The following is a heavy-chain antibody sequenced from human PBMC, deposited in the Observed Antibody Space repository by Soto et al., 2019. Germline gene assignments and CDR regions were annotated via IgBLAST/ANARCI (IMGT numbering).Heavy chain of an antibody. J-gene: IGHJ4*02. Sequence: EVQLLESGGGLVQPGGSLRLSCEASGFTFSTYAMSWVRQAPGKGLERVAGISDSGDRTYHADAVKGRLTISRDHSKNTLYLQMISMRAEDTARSYCAKGFCSDWSYFDYWGQGDLVIVAS. D-gene: IGHD3-9*01. CDR1: GFTFSTYA. CDR2: ISDSGDRT. CDR3: AKGFCSDWSYFDY. V-gene: IGHV3-23*01.